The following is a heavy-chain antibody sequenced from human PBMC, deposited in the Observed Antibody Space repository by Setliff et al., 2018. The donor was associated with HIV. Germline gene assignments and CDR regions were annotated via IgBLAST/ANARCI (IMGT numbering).Heavy chain of an antibody. D-gene: IGHD1-1*01. CDR1: GGSISSSGYY. Sequence: SETLSLTCTVSGGSISSSGYYWGWIRQPPGKGLEWIGDIYYSGSTYYNPSLKSRVTISEDTSKNQFSLKVSSVTAADTAVYYCARTKYDPSDDFDIWGPGTMVTVSS. J-gene: IGHJ3*02. CDR2: IYYSGST. V-gene: IGHV4-39*07. CDR3: ARTKYDPSDDFDI.